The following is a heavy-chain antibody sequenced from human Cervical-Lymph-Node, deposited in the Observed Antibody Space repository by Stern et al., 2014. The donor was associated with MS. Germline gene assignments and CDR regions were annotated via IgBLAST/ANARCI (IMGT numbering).Heavy chain of an antibody. CDR3: AKHACTGAACPFDL. CDR1: GDSISSYTHY. CDR2: VYCSGAT. J-gene: IGHJ4*02. V-gene: IGHV4-39*01. Sequence: QVQLQESGPGLVKPSETLSLTCAVSGDSISSYTHYWAWIRQPPGNGLEWIGIVYCSGATTYNPSLKSRFTIPGATSKSHFALGLISVTAADTAVYYCAKHACTGAACPFDLWGQGTLVTVSS. D-gene: IGHD2-8*02.